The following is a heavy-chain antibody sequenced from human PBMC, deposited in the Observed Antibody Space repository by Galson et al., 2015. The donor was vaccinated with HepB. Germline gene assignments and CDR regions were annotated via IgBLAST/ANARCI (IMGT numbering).Heavy chain of an antibody. CDR2: ISWNSGSI. J-gene: IGHJ3*02. CDR3: AKPSGSHDAFDI. D-gene: IGHD1-26*01. CDR1: GFTFDDYA. Sequence: SLRLSCAASGFTFDDYALHWVRQAPGKGLEWVSGISWNSGSIGYADPVKGRFTISRDNAKNSLYLQMNSLRAEDTALYYCAKPSGSHDAFDIWGQGTMVTVSS. V-gene: IGHV3-9*01.